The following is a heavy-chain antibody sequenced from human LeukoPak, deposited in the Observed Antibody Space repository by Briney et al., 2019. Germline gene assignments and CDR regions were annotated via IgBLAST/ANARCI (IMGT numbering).Heavy chain of an antibody. Sequence: GGSLRLSCAAPGFTFSSYEMNWVRQAPGKGLKWVSYISTSASTIYYADSVKGRFTSSRDNAKNSLYLQMNSLRAEDTAVYYCARRGTSRSSYYFDYWGQGTLVTVSS. V-gene: IGHV3-48*03. CDR2: ISTSASTI. CDR3: ARRGTSRSSYYFDY. CDR1: GFTFSSYE. J-gene: IGHJ4*02.